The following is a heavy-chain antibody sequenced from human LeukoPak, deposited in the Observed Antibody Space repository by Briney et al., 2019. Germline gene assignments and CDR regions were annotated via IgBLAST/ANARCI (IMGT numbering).Heavy chain of an antibody. CDR2: ISGSGGST. V-gene: IGHV3-23*01. D-gene: IGHD3-10*01. Sequence: AGGSLRLSCAASGFTFSSYGMSWVRQAPGKGLEWVSAISGSGGSTYYADSVKGRFTISRDNSKNTLYLQMNSLRAEDTAVYYCAKAMVRGVIPGNWGQRTLVTVSS. J-gene: IGHJ4*02. CDR1: GFTFSSYG. CDR3: AKAMVRGVIPGN.